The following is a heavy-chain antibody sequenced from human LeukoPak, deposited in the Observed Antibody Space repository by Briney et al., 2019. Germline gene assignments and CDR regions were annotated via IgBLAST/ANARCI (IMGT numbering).Heavy chain of an antibody. CDR3: ARDGGYSGSFVDY. V-gene: IGHV4-59*01. D-gene: IGHD1-26*01. J-gene: IGHJ4*02. CDR1: GGSISSYY. Sequence: PSETLSLTCTVSGGSISSYYWSWIRQPPGKGLEWIGYIYYSGSTNYNPSLKSRVTISVDTSKNQFSLKLSSVTAADTAVYYCARDGGYSGSFVDYWGQGTLVTVSP. CDR2: IYYSGST.